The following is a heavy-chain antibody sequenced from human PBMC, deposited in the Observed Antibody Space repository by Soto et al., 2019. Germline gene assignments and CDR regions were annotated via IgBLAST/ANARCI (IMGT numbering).Heavy chain of an antibody. Sequence: SETLSLTCTVSGGSISSYYWSWIRQPPGKGLEWIGYIYYSGSTNYNPSLKSRVTISVDTSKNQFSLKLSSVTAADTAVYYCARHTVIVDFDYWGQGTLVTVSS. CDR1: GGSISSYY. V-gene: IGHV4-59*08. D-gene: IGHD4-17*01. J-gene: IGHJ4*02. CDR3: ARHTVIVDFDY. CDR2: IYYSGST.